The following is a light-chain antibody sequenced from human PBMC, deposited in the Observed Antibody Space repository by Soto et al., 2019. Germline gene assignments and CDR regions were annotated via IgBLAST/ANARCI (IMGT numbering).Light chain of an antibody. Sequence: IQMTQSPSTLSASVGDRVTISCQASQTISTLLAWYQHRPGKAPNLLIYDASSLGSGVPSRFSGGGSGTEFTLTISSLQPDDSATYYCQQYSSLVTFGQGTKVDIK. CDR3: QQYSSLVT. V-gene: IGKV1-5*01. J-gene: IGKJ2*01. CDR1: QTISTL. CDR2: DAS.